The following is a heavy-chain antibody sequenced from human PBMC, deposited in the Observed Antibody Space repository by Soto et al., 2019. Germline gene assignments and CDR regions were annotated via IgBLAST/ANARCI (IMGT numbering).Heavy chain of an antibody. V-gene: IGHV3-23*01. J-gene: IGHJ6*02. D-gene: IGHD6-6*01. CDR2: ISGSGGST. Sequence: GGSLRLSFAASGSTLSSAPMTGSRQVPGKGLEWVSAISGSGGSTYYADSVKGRFTISRDNSKNTLYLQMNSLRAEDTAVYYCAKDREQLVRYYGMDVWGQGTTVTVSS. CDR1: GSTLSSAP. CDR3: AKDREQLVRYYGMDV.